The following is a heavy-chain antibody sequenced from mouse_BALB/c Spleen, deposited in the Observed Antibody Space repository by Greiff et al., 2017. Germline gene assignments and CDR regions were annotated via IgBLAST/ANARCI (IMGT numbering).Heavy chain of an antibody. CDR3: ARSADLSFDY. CDR1: GFTFSSFG. CDR2: ISSGSSTI. D-gene: IGHD6-1*01. J-gene: IGHJ2*01. V-gene: IGHV5-17*02. Sequence: DVMLVESGGGLVQPGGSRKLSCAASGFTFSSFGMHWVRQAPEKGLEWVAYISSGSSTIYYADTVKGRFTISRDNPKNTLFLQMTSLRSEDTAMYYCARSADLSFDYWGQGTTLTVSS.